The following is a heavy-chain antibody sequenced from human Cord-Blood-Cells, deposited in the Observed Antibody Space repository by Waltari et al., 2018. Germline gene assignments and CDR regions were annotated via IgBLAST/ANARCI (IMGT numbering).Heavy chain of an antibody. Sequence: QVQLQQWGAGLLTPSETLSLTCAVYGGSFSGYNWRGIRQPPGKGLEWIGEINHSGSTNYNPSLKSRVTISVDTSKNQFSLKLSSVTAADTAVYYCARGPRGYYFDYWGQGTLVTVSS. V-gene: IGHV4-34*01. CDR1: GGSFSGYN. CDR2: INHSGST. CDR3: ARGPRGYYFDY. D-gene: IGHD3-10*01. J-gene: IGHJ4*02.